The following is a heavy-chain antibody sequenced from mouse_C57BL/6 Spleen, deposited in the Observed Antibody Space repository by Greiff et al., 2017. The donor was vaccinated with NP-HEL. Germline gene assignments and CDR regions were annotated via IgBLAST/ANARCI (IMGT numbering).Heavy chain of an antibody. CDR3: ARRGGNYGGYFDV. D-gene: IGHD2-1*01. CDR2: IYPGSGST. Sequence: VQLQQSGAELVKPGASVKMSCKASGYTFTSYWITWVKQRPGQGLEWIGDIYPGSGSTNYNEKFKSKATLTVDTSSSTAYMQLSSLTSEDSAVYYCARRGGNYGGYFDVWGTGTTVTVSS. V-gene: IGHV1-55*01. CDR1: GYTFTSYW. J-gene: IGHJ1*03.